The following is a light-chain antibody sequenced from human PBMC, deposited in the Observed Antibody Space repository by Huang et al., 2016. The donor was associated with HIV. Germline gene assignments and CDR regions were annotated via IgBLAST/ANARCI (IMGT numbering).Light chain of an antibody. CDR1: QSVRSN. CDR2: DAS. V-gene: IGKV3-15*01. CDR3: QQYDNWPPFT. Sequence: EIVMTQSTGTLSVSQGERATLSCRDSQSVRSNLAWYQQKPGQAPGLHNYDASTRATCVPAKFSGSGSGTQFTLSISSLQSEDFAVYYCQQYDNWPPFTFGPGTKVDIK. J-gene: IGKJ3*01.